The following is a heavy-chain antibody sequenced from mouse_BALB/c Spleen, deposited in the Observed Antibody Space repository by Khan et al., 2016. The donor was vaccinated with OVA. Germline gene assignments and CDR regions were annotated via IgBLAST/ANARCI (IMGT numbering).Heavy chain of an antibody. Sequence: EVELVESGGGLVQPGGSRKLSCAASGFPFSSFGIHWVRQAPEQGLEWVAYISSDSNNIYYADTVKGRFTFSRDDPTNSLVLQMTSLRSEDTAMYDWASSRYWCWFAYWGQGTLVTVSS. V-gene: IGHV5-17*02. CDR3: ASSRYWCWFAY. D-gene: IGHD2-12*01. J-gene: IGHJ3*01. CDR2: ISSDSNNI. CDR1: GFPFSSFG.